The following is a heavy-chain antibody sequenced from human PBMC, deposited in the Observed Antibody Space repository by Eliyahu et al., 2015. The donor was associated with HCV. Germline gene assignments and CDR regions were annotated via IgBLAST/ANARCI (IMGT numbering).Heavy chain of an antibody. D-gene: IGHD2/OR15-2a*01. CDR2: MYHNGSN. Sequence: QLQVQESGPGLVKPSETLSLTCTVSGGPIRSSGYSWGWIRQPPGKGLEYIWGMYHNGSNQYNPSLKSRVTLSVDRSKNQISLRLSSVTAADTAVYYCARQPDLYGDDAFDMWGQGTKVTVSS. V-gene: IGHV4-39*01. J-gene: IGHJ3*02. CDR1: GGPIRSSGYS. CDR3: ARQPDLYGDDAFDM.